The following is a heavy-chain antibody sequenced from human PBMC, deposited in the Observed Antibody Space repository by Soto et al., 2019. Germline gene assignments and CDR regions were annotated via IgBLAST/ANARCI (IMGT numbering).Heavy chain of an antibody. CDR3: AKEGGLQWLVDY. CDR1: GFTFSSYS. Sequence: GGSLRLSCVASGFTFSSYSVNWVRQAPGTGLEWVSYISSGSKTIYYADSVKGRFTVSRDNAKNSQFLQMNSLRDEDTAVYYCAKEGGLQWLVDYWGQGTLVTVSS. V-gene: IGHV3-48*02. CDR2: ISSGSKTI. D-gene: IGHD6-19*01. J-gene: IGHJ4*02.